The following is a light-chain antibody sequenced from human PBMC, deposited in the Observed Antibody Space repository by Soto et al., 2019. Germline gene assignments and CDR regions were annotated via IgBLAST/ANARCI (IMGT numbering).Light chain of an antibody. J-gene: IGLJ3*02. CDR1: SGSVSTSYY. V-gene: IGLV8-61*01. CDR3: VVSLDGGIWV. Sequence: QTVVTQEPSFSVSPGRTVTLTCGLSSGSVSTSYYPSWYQQTPGQAPRTLIYSTNTRSSGVPDRFSGSILGNKAALTVTGALGADEADYYYVVSLDGGIWVFGGGTKLTV. CDR2: STN.